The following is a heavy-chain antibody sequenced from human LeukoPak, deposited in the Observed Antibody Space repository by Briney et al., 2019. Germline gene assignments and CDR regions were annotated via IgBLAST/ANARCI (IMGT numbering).Heavy chain of an antibody. Sequence: GGSLRLSCAASGFTFSSYAMHWVRQAPGKGLEWVAVISYDGSNKYYADSVKGRFTISRDNSKNTLYLQMNSLRSEDTAVYYCARGRGGDGYNWLCYFDYWGQGTLVTVSS. J-gene: IGHJ4*02. CDR3: ARGRGGDGYNWLCYFDY. D-gene: IGHD5-24*01. V-gene: IGHV3-30-3*01. CDR1: GFTFSSYA. CDR2: ISYDGSNK.